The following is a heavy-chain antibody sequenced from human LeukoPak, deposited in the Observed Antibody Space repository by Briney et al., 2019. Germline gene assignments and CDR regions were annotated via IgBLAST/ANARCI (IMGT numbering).Heavy chain of an antibody. CDR2: IYTSGST. V-gene: IGHV4-4*07. CDR1: GGSINSFY. J-gene: IGHJ6*03. Sequence: TSETLSLTCTVSGGSINSFYWSWIRQPAGKGLEWIGRIYTSGSTNYNPSLKSRVTMSVDTSKNQFSLKLSPATAADTAVYYCARAPAGPPYYYMQVWGRGTTVTVSS. CDR3: ARAPAGPPYYYMQV.